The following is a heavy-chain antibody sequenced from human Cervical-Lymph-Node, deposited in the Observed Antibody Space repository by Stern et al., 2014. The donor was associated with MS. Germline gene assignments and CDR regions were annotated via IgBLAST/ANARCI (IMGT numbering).Heavy chain of an antibody. V-gene: IGHV1-69*09. Sequence: VQLVQSGAEVKKPGSSVKVSCKASGGTFSSYTISWVRQAPGQGLEWMGRIIPILGIANYAQKFQGRVTITADKSTSTAYMELSSLRSEDTAVYYCAIAAAGPYFDYWGQGTLVTVSS. CDR2: IIPILGIA. D-gene: IGHD6-13*01. CDR3: AIAAAGPYFDY. J-gene: IGHJ4*02. CDR1: GGTFSSYT.